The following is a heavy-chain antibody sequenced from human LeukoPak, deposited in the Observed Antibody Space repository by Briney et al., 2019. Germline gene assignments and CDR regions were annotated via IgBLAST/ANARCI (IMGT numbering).Heavy chain of an antibody. CDR2: ISAYNGNT. V-gene: IGHV1-18*01. CDR3: ARDYIVVVPAAIPFDD. Sequence: HGASVKVSCKASGYTFTSYGISWVRQAPGQGLEWMGWISAYNGNTNYAQKLQGRVTMTTDTSTSTAYMELKSLRSDDTAVYYCARDYIVVVPAAIPFDDWGQGTLVTVSS. CDR1: GYTFTSYG. J-gene: IGHJ4*02. D-gene: IGHD2-2*02.